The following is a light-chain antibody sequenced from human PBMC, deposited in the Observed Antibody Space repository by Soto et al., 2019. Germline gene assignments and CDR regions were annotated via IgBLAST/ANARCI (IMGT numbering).Light chain of an antibody. Sequence: DIPMTQSPSSLSASVGDRVTITCRASQGISNDLAWYQQKPGKAPNLLIYAASILQSGVPSRFSGSGSGTDFTLTITSLQPEDVATYYCQKYHNAPRTFGQGTKLEIK. CDR2: AAS. V-gene: IGKV1-27*01. J-gene: IGKJ2*02. CDR1: QGISND. CDR3: QKYHNAPRT.